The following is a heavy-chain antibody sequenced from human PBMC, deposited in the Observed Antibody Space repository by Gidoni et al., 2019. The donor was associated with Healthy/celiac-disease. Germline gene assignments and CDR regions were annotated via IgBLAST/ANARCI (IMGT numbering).Heavy chain of an antibody. J-gene: IGHJ4*02. D-gene: IGHD2-2*01. V-gene: IGHV3-30*18. Sequence: QVQLVESGGGVVQPGRSRRLSCAASGFTFSSYGMHWVRQAPGKGLEWVAVISYDGSNQSYADSVKCRFTISRDNAKNTLYLQMNSLRAEDTAVYYCAKDGKVGDIVVVPAALWGQGTLVTVSS. CDR2: ISYDGSNQ. CDR1: GFTFSSYG. CDR3: AKDGKVGDIVVVPAAL.